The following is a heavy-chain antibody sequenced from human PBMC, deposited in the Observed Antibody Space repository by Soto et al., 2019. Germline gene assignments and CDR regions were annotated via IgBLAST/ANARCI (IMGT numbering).Heavy chain of an antibody. D-gene: IGHD3-22*01. CDR1: GFTFSTYA. CDR2: ISSNGGST. V-gene: IGHV3-23*01. Sequence: QAGGSLRLSCAASGFTFSTYAMTWVRQAPGKGLEWVSAISSNGGSTYYADSVKGRFTISRDNSKNTLYLQMNSLRAEDTAVYYCAKNYDSNGYSVIDYWGQGTLVTVSS. J-gene: IGHJ4*02. CDR3: AKNYDSNGYSVIDY.